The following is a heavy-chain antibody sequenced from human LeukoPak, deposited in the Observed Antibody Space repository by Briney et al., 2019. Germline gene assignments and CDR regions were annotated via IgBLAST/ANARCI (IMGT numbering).Heavy chain of an antibody. D-gene: IGHD3-22*01. CDR3: AREWIPYYYDSSGYDDY. CDR2: ISSSGSTI. V-gene: IGHV3-48*04. Sequence: GGSLRLSCAASGFTFSSYSMNWVRQAPGKGLEWVSYISSSGSTIYYADSVKGRFTISRDNAKNSLYLQMNSLRAEDTAVYYCAREWIPYYYDSSGYDDYWGQGTLVTVSS. CDR1: GFTFSSYS. J-gene: IGHJ4*02.